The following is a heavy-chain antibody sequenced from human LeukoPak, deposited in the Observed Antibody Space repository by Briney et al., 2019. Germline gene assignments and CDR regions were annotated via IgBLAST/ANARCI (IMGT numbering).Heavy chain of an antibody. V-gene: IGHV3-30*04. D-gene: IGHD3-9*01. CDR1: GFTFNLFS. J-gene: IGHJ4*02. CDR2: TSHDETTK. CDR3: ARSRLGLWLSVIDY. Sequence: TGRSLRLSCEASGFTFNLFSMYWIRQTPDKGLEWLAVTSHDETTKLYADSVKGRFTISRDNSKNMVYLQMNSLKVDDTAFYFCARSRLGLWLSVIDYWGQGTLVTVSS.